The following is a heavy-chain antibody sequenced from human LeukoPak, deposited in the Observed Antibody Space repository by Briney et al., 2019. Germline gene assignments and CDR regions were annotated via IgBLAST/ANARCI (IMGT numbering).Heavy chain of an antibody. D-gene: IGHD7-27*01. CDR3: ARDNLGFDY. Sequence: ASVKVSCKASGYTFTSFGIIWVRQAPGQGLEWMGWISAYNGNTNYAQKVQGRITMTTDRSSSTAYMELRSLRPDDTAVYYCARDNLGFDYWGQGTLVTVSS. J-gene: IGHJ4*02. CDR2: ISAYNGNT. CDR1: GYTFTSFG. V-gene: IGHV1-18*01.